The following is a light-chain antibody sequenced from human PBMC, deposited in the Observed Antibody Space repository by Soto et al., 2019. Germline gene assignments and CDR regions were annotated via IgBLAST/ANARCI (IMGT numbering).Light chain of an antibody. CDR1: QSISRY. Sequence: DIQMTQSPSSLSASVGDRITITCRASQSISRYLNWYQHKPGKAPKLLINAASSLERGVPSRFSGGGSGTDFTLNISSLQPDDFATYYCQQYNSYSVTFGQGTKVDIK. J-gene: IGKJ1*01. CDR3: QQYNSYSVT. CDR2: AAS. V-gene: IGKV1-39*01.